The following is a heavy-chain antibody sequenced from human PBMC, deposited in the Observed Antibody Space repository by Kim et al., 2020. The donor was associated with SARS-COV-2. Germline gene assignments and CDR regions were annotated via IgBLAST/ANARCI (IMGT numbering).Heavy chain of an antibody. CDR2: SGGST. J-gene: IGHJ4*02. V-gene: IGHV3-23*01. Sequence: SGGSTYNADAGKGRFTIARDNTKNTLYMQMNSLRAEDTAVYYCAKTKQDYWGQGTLVTVSS. D-gene: IGHD2-8*01. CDR3: AKTKQDY.